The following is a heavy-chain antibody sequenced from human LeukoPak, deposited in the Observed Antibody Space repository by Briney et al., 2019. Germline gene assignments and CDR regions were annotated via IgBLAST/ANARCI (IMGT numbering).Heavy chain of an antibody. D-gene: IGHD2-15*01. CDR2: ISYNGSNK. CDR3: ATTEVPYCSGGSCYRRGFDA. V-gene: IGHV3-30*03. CDR1: GFTFSSHA. J-gene: IGHJ5*02. Sequence: GGSLTLSCAASGFTFSSHAMSWVRQPPGKGLEWVAVISYNGSNKYYPDCVRGGFTISRDNSKTTLYLQMNSLRAEDTAVYYCATTEVPYCSGGSCYRRGFDAWSQRTLVTVSS.